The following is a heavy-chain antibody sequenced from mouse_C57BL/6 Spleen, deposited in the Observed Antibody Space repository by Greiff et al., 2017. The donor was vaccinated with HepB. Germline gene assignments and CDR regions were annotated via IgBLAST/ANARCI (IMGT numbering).Heavy chain of an antibody. D-gene: IGHD3-2*02. Sequence: VQLQQSGPELVKPGASVKMSCKASGYTFTDYNMHWVKQSHGKSLEWIGYINPNNGGTSYNQKFKGKATLTVNKSSSTAYMELRSLTSEDSAVYYCAGGGTAQAFAYWGQGTLVTVSA. CDR2: INPNNGGT. V-gene: IGHV1-22*01. CDR3: AGGGTAQAFAY. CDR1: GYTFTDYN. J-gene: IGHJ3*01.